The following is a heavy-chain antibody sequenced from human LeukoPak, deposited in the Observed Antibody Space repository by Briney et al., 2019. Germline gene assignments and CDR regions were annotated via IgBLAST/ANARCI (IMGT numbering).Heavy chain of an antibody. CDR1: GFTFSSYW. V-gene: IGHV3-74*01. CDR3: ARDPTGYYDFWSGYSTGYLQH. Sequence: GGSLRLSCAASGFTFSSYWMHWVRQAPGKGLVWVSRINSDGSSTSYADSVKGRFTTSRDNAKNTLYLQMNSLRAEDTAVYYCARDPTGYYDFWSGYSTGYLQHWGQGTLVTVSS. J-gene: IGHJ1*01. CDR2: INSDGSST. D-gene: IGHD3-3*01.